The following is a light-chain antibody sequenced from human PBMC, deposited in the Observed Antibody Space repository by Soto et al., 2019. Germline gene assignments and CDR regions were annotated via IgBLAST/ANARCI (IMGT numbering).Light chain of an antibody. Sequence: EIATLSCRSIQSVSSSYLAWYQQKPGQAPRLLIYGASSRSTGIPDRFSGSGSGTDFTLTISSLQSEDFAVYYCQQYNNWPHWTFGQGTKVDI. V-gene: IGKV3D-15*01. CDR1: QSVSSSY. CDR3: QQYNNWPHWT. CDR2: GAS. J-gene: IGKJ1*01.